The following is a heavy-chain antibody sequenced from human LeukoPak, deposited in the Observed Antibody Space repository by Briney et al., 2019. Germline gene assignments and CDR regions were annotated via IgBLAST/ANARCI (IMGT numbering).Heavy chain of an antibody. CDR2: ISYDGSNK. J-gene: IGHJ4*02. CDR1: GFTLSSYG. CDR3: APPPILTCYVN. D-gene: IGHD3-9*01. Sequence: GGSLRLSCAASGFTLSSYGMHWVRQAPGKGLEWVAVISYDGSNKYYADSVKGRFTISRDNSKNTLYLQMNSLRAEDRAVYYCAPPPILTCYVNWGQGTLVTVSS. V-gene: IGHV3-30*03.